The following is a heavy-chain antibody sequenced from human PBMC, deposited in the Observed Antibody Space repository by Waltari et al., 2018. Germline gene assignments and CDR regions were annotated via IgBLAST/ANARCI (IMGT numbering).Heavy chain of an antibody. CDR2: ISAYNGNT. J-gene: IGHJ5*02. Sequence: QVQLVQSGAEVKKPGASVKVSCKVSGYTITDLSMHWVRQAPGQGLEWMGWISAYNGNTNYAQKLQGRVTMTTDTSTSTAYMELRSLRSDDTAVYYCARDSNNWNYYVFDPWGQGTLVTVSS. CDR3: ARDSNNWNYYVFDP. CDR1: GYTITDLS. D-gene: IGHD1-7*01. V-gene: IGHV1-18*01.